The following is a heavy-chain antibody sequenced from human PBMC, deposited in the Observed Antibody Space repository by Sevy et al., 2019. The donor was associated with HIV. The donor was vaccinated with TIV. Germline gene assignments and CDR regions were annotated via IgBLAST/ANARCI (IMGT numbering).Heavy chain of an antibody. CDR1: GFTFTYAW. V-gene: IGHV3-15*05. Sequence: GGSLRLSCAASGFTFTYAWMNWVRQAPGKGLEWVGRIKSNADGGTIDYAAPVKGRFIISRDDSKNTLYLQMNSLKTEDTSVYYCSTDPIILLLVTDGMDVWGQGTTVTVSS. CDR3: STDPIILLLVTDGMDV. J-gene: IGHJ6*02. CDR2: IKSNADGGTI. D-gene: IGHD2-8*02.